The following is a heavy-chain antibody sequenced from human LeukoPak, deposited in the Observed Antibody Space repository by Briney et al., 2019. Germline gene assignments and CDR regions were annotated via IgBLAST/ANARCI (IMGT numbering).Heavy chain of an antibody. V-gene: IGHV4-59*01. CDR2: IYYSGSA. Sequence: SETLSLTCTVSGGSISSYYWSWIRQPPGKGLEWIGYIYYSGSANYNPSLKSRVTISVDTSKNQFSLKLSSVTAADTAVYYCARIGHEDYYFDYWGQGTLVTVSS. J-gene: IGHJ4*02. CDR3: ARIGHEDYYFDY. CDR1: GGSISSYY.